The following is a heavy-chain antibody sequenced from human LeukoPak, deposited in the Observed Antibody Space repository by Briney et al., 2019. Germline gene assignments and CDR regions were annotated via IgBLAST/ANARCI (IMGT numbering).Heavy chain of an antibody. V-gene: IGHV1-2*02. CDR1: GYTFTSYG. D-gene: IGHD4-23*01. CDR3: ATLTTVVRY. CDR2: ISPNSGGT. Sequence: ASVTVSCKASGYTFTSYGISWVRQAPGQGLEWMGWISPNSGGTNYAQKFQGRVTMTRDTSISTAYMELSRLRSDDTAVYYCATLTTVVRYWGQGTLVTVSS. J-gene: IGHJ4*02.